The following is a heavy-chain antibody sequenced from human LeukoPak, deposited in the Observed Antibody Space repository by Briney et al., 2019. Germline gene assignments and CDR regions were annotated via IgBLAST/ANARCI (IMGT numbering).Heavy chain of an antibody. Sequence: GGSLRLSCAASGFTFSDYYMGWIRQAPGKGLEWVSYLSSSGSTIYYADSVKGRFTISRDNAKSSLYLQMNSLRAEDTAVYYCATQKPELRFLEWLSRFDYWGQGTLVTVSS. V-gene: IGHV3-11*04. CDR2: LSSSGSTI. CDR3: ATQKPELRFLEWLSRFDY. D-gene: IGHD3-3*01. CDR1: GFTFSDYY. J-gene: IGHJ4*02.